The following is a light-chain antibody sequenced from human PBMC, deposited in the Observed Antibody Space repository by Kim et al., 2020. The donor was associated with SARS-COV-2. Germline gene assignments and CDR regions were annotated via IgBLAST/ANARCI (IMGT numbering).Light chain of an antibody. CDR2: DVS. J-gene: IGLJ1*01. CDR1: SSDVGGHNY. CDR3: SSYTSSSSYV. V-gene: IGLV2-14*03. Sequence: QSALTQPASVSGSPGQSITISCTGTSSDVGGHNYVSWYQQHPGKAPKLMIYDVSNRPSGVSNRFSGSKSGNTASLTISGLQAEDEADYFCSSYTSSSSYVLGTGTKVTVL.